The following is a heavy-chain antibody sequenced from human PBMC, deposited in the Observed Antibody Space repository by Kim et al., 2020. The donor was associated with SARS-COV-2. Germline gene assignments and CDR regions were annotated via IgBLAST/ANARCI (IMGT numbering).Heavy chain of an antibody. D-gene: IGHD3-10*01. Sequence: GGSLRLSCAASGFTFSSYAMRWVRQAPGKGLEWVSITSCGGGGTYYADSVKGRFTISRDNSKNTVYLQMNSLRAEDTAVYYCARGSIYGGWSYYALYYSGRRTTVAVASW. J-gene: IGHJ5*01. V-gene: IGHV3-23*01. CDR3: ARGSIYGGWSYYALYYSGRRTTVAVAS. CDR2: TSCGGGGT. CDR1: GFTFSSYA.